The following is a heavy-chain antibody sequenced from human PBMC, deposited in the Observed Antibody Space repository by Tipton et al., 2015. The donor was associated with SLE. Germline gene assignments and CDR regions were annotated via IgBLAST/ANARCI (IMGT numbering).Heavy chain of an antibody. CDR1: GGSISTSTYY. CDR3: ARRGSTVSTTVTTAYWYFDL. V-gene: IGHV4-39*07. Sequence: LRLSCTVSGGSISTSTYYWGWVRQPPGKGLEWIWGIYYSGDTHYNPSLKSRVTISIDTSKNQFSLRLSSVTAADTAVYYCARRGSTVSTTVTTAYWYFDLWGRGTLVTVSS. D-gene: IGHD4-17*01. CDR2: IYYSGDT. J-gene: IGHJ2*01.